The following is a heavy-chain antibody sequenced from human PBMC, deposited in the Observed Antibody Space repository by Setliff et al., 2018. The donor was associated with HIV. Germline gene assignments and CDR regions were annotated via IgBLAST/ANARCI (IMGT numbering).Heavy chain of an antibody. CDR2: LKSNAEGGTA. CDR3: TTLLSGVGTDVFDI. Sequence: LRLSCAGSGFTFSNAWMSWIRQAPGKGLEWVARLKSNAEGGTADYAAPVRRRFTISRDDSKNTLYLLMNSLKVEDTAVYYCTTLLSGVGTDVFDIWGPGTMVTVSS. J-gene: IGHJ3*02. D-gene: IGHD2-15*01. CDR1: GFTFSNAW. V-gene: IGHV3-15*01.